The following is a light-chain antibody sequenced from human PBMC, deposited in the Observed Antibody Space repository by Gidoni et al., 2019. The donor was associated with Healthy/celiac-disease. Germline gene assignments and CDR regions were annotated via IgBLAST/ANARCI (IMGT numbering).Light chain of an antibody. Sequence: EMVLTPSPANLSLSPGERATLSCRASQRVSSYVAWYQKTPGQAPRLLIYDAANRATGIPARVSGSGSGTDFTLTISSLEPEDFAVYYCQQRSNWQYTFGQGTKLEIK. CDR3: QQRSNWQYT. V-gene: IGKV3-11*01. CDR2: DAA. CDR1: QRVSSY. J-gene: IGKJ2*01.